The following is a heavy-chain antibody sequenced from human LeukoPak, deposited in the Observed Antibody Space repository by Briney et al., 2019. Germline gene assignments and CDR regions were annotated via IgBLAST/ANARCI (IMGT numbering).Heavy chain of an antibody. V-gene: IGHV3-48*03. Sequence: GGSLRLSCAASGFTFSSYEMNWVRQAPGKGLEWVSYISSSGSTIYYADSVKGRFTISRDNAKNSLYLQMNSLRAEDTALYYCARGVFPGGPRVDSWGQGTLVTVSS. CDR2: ISSSGSTI. CDR1: GFTFSSYE. CDR3: ARGVFPGGPRVDS. J-gene: IGHJ4*02. D-gene: IGHD3-10*01.